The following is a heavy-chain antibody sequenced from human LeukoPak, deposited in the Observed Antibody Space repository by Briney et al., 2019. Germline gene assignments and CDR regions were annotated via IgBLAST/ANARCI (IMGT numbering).Heavy chain of an antibody. CDR1: GFTFSSYW. CDR2: INSDGSST. CDR3: ARIGGVWGESAY. J-gene: IGHJ4*02. D-gene: IGHD2-8*02. V-gene: IGHV3-74*01. Sequence: GGSLRLSCAASGFTFSSYWMHWVRQAPGKGLVWVSRINSDGSSTSYADSVKGRFIISRDNAKNTLYLQMNSLRAEDTAVYYCARIGGVWGESAYWGQGTLVTVSS.